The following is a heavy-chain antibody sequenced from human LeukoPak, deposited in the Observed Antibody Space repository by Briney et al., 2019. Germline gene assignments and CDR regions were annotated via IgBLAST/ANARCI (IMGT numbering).Heavy chain of an antibody. Sequence: PGGSLRLSCAASGLTLSGQWMNWVRQAPGQGLEWVANIKHDGSEKYYVDSVKGRFTISRDVAKNSLSLQMNSVRAEDTAVYYCAYTNNLKYWGQGTLVTVSS. D-gene: IGHD3-16*01. V-gene: IGHV3-7*01. CDR1: GLTLSGQW. J-gene: IGHJ4*02. CDR3: AYTNNLKY. CDR2: IKHDGSEK.